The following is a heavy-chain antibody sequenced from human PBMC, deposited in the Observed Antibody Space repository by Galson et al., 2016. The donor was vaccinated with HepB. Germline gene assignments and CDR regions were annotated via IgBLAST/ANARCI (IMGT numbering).Heavy chain of an antibody. CDR2: IYYSGST. CDR3: ASIIVGATSMGWFDS. CDR1: GGSISSHY. Sequence: SETLSLTCTVSGGSISSHYWSWIRQPPGKGLEWIGYIYYSGSTSYSPSLESPVTISVDTSKEQFSLKLSSVTAADTAVYYCASIIVGATSMGWFDSWGQGTLVTVSS. J-gene: IGHJ5*01. D-gene: IGHD1-26*01. V-gene: IGHV4-59*08.